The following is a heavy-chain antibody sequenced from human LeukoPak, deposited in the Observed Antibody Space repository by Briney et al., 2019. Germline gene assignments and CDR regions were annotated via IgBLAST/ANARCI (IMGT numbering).Heavy chain of an antibody. CDR2: VYYTGTT. CDR3: ARHNTLPRGFNAVDF. D-gene: IGHD2/OR15-2a*01. J-gene: IGHJ4*02. V-gene: IGHV4-59*13. CDR1: GGSIKNYY. Sequence: SETLSLTCSVSGGSIKNYYGTWIRQAPGKGLEWIGNVYYTGTTNYNPSLKGRVTISVDTSKSQFSLKLRSVTAADTAVYYCARHNTLPRGFNAVDFWGQGTLVTVSS.